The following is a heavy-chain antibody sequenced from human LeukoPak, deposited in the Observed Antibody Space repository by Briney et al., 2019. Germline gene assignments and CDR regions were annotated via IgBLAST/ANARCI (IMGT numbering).Heavy chain of an antibody. V-gene: IGHV3-9*01. J-gene: IGHJ1*01. D-gene: IGHD6-19*01. CDR3: TKGPSGTAVAGSPKYFQH. CDR1: GFTFDDYA. Sequence: PGGSLRLSCAASGFTFDDYAMHWVRQAPGKGLEWVSGISWNSGNIDYADSVKGRFTISRDNAKNSLYLQMNSLRAEDTALYYCTKGPSGTAVAGSPKYFQHWGQGTLVTVSS. CDR2: ISWNSGNI.